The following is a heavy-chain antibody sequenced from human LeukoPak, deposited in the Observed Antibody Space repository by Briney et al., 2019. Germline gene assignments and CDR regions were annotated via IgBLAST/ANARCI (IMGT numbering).Heavy chain of an antibody. Sequence: ASVKVSCKVSGYTLTELSMHWVRQAPGKGLEWMGGFDPEDGETIYAQKFQGRVTMTEDTSTDTAYMELSSLRSEDTAVYYCAAVPNFWSGYPPYYYYYMDVWGKGTTVTVSS. CDR2: FDPEDGET. J-gene: IGHJ6*03. D-gene: IGHD3-3*01. CDR3: AAVPNFWSGYPPYYYYYMDV. CDR1: GYTLTELS. V-gene: IGHV1-24*01.